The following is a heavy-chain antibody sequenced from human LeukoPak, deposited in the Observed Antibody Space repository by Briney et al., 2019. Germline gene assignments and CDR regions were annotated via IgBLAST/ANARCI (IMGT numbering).Heavy chain of an antibody. CDR2: INWNGGST. CDR3: ARGNYYDSSGYDY. CDR1: GFTFDDYG. Sequence: GGSLRLSCAASGFTFDDYGMSWVRQAPGKGLEWVSGINWNGGSTGYADSVKGRFTISRDNAKNSLYLQMDSLRAEDTALYHCARGNYYDSSGYDYWGQGTLVTVSS. J-gene: IGHJ4*02. D-gene: IGHD3-22*01. V-gene: IGHV3-20*01.